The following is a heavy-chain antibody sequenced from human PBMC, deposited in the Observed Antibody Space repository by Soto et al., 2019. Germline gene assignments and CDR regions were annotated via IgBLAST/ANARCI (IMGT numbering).Heavy chain of an antibody. D-gene: IGHD3-16*01. CDR2: INAGNGNT. CDR1: GYTFSSYA. Sequence: QVQLVQSGAEVKKPGASVKVSCKASGYTFSSYAMHWVRQAPGQRLEWMGWINAGNGNTKYSQKFQGRVTITRDTSASTAYMELSSLRSEDTAVYYCARGYGGPIGWFDPWGQGTLVTVSS. V-gene: IGHV1-3*01. CDR3: ARGYGGPIGWFDP. J-gene: IGHJ5*02.